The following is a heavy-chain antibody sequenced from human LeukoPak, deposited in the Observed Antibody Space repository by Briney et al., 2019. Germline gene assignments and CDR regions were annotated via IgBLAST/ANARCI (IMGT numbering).Heavy chain of an antibody. J-gene: IGHJ4*02. CDR3: ARGSREMATIFDS. V-gene: IGHV4-4*07. CDR2: IYNSGST. D-gene: IGHD5-24*01. Sequence: PSETLSLTCSVSGGSISGYYWSWVRQPAGKGLEWIGRIYNSGSTDYNPSLKTRVTMSVDTSKNQFSLKLSSVTAADTAVYFCARGSREMATIFDSWGQGTLVTVSS. CDR1: GGSISGYY.